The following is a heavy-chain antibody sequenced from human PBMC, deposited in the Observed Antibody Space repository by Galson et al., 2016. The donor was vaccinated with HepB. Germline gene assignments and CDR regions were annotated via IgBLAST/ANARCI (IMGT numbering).Heavy chain of an antibody. CDR2: ISGSGHST. D-gene: IGHD6-13*01. CDR3: AKRSEYSSTWCIQYYFDD. J-gene: IGHJ4*02. V-gene: IGHV3-23*01. CDR1: GFTFSNYA. Sequence: SLRLSCAASGFTFSNYAMSWVRQAPGKGLEWVSVISGSGHSTYNADSVKGRFTISRDNSENTLYLQMNSLRADDTAVYYCAKRSEYSSTWCIQYYFDDWGQGTLVTVSS.